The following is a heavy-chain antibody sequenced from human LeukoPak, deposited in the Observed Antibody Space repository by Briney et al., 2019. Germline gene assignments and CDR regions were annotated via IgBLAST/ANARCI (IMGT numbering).Heavy chain of an antibody. V-gene: IGHV1-2*02. CDR3: ARASSWYYYGMDV. CDR1: GYTFTSYG. D-gene: IGHD6-13*01. CDR2: INPNSGGT. Sequence: ASVKVSCKASGYTFTSYGISWVRQAPGQGLEWMGWINPNSGGTNYAQKFQGRVTMTRDTSISTAYMELSRLRSDDTAVYYCARASSWYYYGMDVWGQGTTVTVSS. J-gene: IGHJ6*02.